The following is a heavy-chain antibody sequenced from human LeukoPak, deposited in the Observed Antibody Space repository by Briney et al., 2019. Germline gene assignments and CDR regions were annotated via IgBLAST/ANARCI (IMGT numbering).Heavy chain of an antibody. CDR1: GYIFTEYG. CDR2: TIPIFGTA. V-gene: IGHV1-69*05. CDR3: ARGGYSSSSTLGYFDL. D-gene: IGHD6-6*01. J-gene: IGHJ2*01. Sequence: GASVKVSCKASGYIFTEYGISWVRQAPGQGLEWMGGTIPIFGTANYAQKFQGRVTITTDESTSTAYMELSSLRSEDTAVYYCARGGYSSSSTLGYFDLWGRGTLVTVSS.